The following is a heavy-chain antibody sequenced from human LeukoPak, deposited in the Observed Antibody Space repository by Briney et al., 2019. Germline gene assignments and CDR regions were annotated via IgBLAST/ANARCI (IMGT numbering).Heavy chain of an antibody. CDR2: ISYDGSNK. CDR3: ATPGGPSTFGELLVALDY. J-gene: IGHJ4*02. Sequence: GRSLRLSCAAAGFTFSSYGMHWVRQAPGKGLEWVAVISYDGSNKYYVDSVKGRFTISRDNSKNTLYLQMNSLRAEDTAVYYCATPGGPSTFGELLVALDYWGQGALVTVSS. CDR1: GFTFSSYG. V-gene: IGHV3-30*03. D-gene: IGHD3-10*01.